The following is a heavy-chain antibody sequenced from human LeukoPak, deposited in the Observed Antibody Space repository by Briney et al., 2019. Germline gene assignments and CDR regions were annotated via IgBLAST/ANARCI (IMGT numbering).Heavy chain of an antibody. CDR3: ARGPARDHYTSGWYWVY. D-gene: IGHD6-19*01. CDR1: GFAVSSNY. Sequence: GGSLRLSCAASGFAVSSNYMSWVRQAPGKGLEWVSVIYSGGSTYYAVSVKGRFTVSRNSSKNTLYLQMNSLRAEDTAVYYCARGPARDHYTSGWYWVYWGQGTLVTVSS. CDR2: IYSGGST. J-gene: IGHJ4*02. V-gene: IGHV3-53*01.